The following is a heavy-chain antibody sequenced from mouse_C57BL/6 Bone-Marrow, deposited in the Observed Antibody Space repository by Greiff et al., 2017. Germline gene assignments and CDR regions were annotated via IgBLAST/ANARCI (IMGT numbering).Heavy chain of an antibody. J-gene: IGHJ2*01. CDR2: IHPNSGST. CDR3: ARDGYYCDY. V-gene: IGHV1-64*01. CDR1: GYTFTSYW. D-gene: IGHD2-3*01. Sequence: VKLQQPGAELVKPGASVQLSCKASGYTFTSYWMHWVKQRPGQGLEWIGMIHPNSGSTNYNEKFKGKATLTVDKSSSTAYMQLSSLTSADSAVYYCARDGYYCDYWGQGTTLTVSS.